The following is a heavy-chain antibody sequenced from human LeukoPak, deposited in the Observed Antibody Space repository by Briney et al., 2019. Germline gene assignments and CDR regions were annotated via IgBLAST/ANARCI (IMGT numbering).Heavy chain of an antibody. CDR1: GGTFSSYA. V-gene: IGHV1-69*04. CDR3: ARDLNGDYVRYFDY. J-gene: IGHJ4*02. D-gene: IGHD4-17*01. Sequence: ASVKVSCKASGGTFSSYAINWVRQAPGQGLEWMGRIIPIYDITNYAQKFQGRVTITADKSTSTAYMELSSLTSEDTAVYYCARDLNGDYVRYFDYWGQGTLATVSS. CDR2: IIPIYDIT.